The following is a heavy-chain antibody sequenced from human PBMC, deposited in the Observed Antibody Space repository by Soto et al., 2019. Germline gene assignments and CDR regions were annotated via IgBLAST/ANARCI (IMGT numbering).Heavy chain of an antibody. V-gene: IGHV3-21*01. Sequence: ASARTSSSYCMNGCRQALEKEMEWVSTISGSSSTIYYADSVKGRFTISIDNAKNSLYLQMNRLRADDTAVYFWARFFFNDTATTLFYSLSLGDALPVSVQ. CDR2: ISGSSSTI. D-gene: IGHD5-18*01. CDR1: ARTSSSYC. CDR3: ARFFFNDTATTLFYSLSLGDALPVSVQ. J-gene: IGHJ1*01.